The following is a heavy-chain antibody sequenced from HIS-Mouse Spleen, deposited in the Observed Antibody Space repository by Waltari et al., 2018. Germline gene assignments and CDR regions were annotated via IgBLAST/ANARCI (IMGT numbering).Heavy chain of an antibody. J-gene: IGHJ4*02. CDR3: AKGGLMVYAIGDY. V-gene: IGHV3-33*06. Sequence: QVQLVESGGGVVQPGRSLRLSCAASGFTFSSYGMHWVRQAPGKRLEGVAVIWYDGSNKYYADSVKGRFTISRDNSKNTLYLQMNSLRAEDTAVYYCAKGGLMVYAIGDYWGQGTLVTVSS. D-gene: IGHD2-8*01. CDR2: IWYDGSNK. CDR1: GFTFSSYG.